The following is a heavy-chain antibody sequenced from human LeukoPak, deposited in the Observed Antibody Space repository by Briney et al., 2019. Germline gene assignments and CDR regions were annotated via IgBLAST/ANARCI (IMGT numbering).Heavy chain of an antibody. Sequence: SETLSLTCTVSGGSISSYYWSWVRQPPGKGLEWGGYIYYSGSTNYNPSLKSRVTISVDTSKNQFSLKMSSVTAADTAVYYCARGYYYFWSGYPNWFDPWGQGTLVTVSS. CDR1: GGSISSYY. CDR2: IYYSGST. CDR3: ARGYYYFWSGYPNWFDP. D-gene: IGHD3-3*01. J-gene: IGHJ5*02. V-gene: IGHV4-59*01.